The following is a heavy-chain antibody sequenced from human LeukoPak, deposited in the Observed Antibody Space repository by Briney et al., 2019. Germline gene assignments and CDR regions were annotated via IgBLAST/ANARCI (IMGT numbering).Heavy chain of an antibody. CDR2: INPNSGGT. CDR1: GYTFTGYY. CDR3: ARCDSSGWYLGY. Sequence: ASVKVSCKASGYTFTGYYMHWVRQAPGQGLEWMGWINPNSGGTNYAQKFQGRVTMTRDTSTSTAYMELRSLRSDDTAVYYCARCDSSGWYLGYWGQGTLVTVSS. J-gene: IGHJ4*02. D-gene: IGHD6-19*01. V-gene: IGHV1-2*02.